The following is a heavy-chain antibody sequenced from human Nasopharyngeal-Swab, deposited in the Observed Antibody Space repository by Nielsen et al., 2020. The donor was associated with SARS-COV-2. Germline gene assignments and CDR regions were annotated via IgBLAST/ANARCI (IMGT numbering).Heavy chain of an antibody. CDR1: GGSISSYY. V-gene: IGHV4-59*13. Sequence: SETLSLTCSVSGGSISSYYWSWIRQPPGKGLEWIGHISYSGSTNYNPSLKSRVTISVDTSKKQFSLKLSSVTAADTAVYYCAREIVGATTLGYWGQGTLVTVSS. J-gene: IGHJ4*02. CDR2: ISYSGST. D-gene: IGHD1-26*01. CDR3: AREIVGATTLGY.